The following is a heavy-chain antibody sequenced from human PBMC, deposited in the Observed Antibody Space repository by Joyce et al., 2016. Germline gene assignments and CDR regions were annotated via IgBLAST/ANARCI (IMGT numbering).Heavy chain of an antibody. J-gene: IGHJ4*02. CDR1: GGSFNGYY. Sequence: QVQLQQWGAGLLKPSETLSLTCAVSGGSFNGYYGSWIRQPPGKGLEWFGEINHSGSTKYNPSLKSRVTISVDTSKNQLTLKLGSVTAADTALYYCARGSHRVFCRGDCFDYWGQGALVTVSS. D-gene: IGHD2-15*01. CDR2: INHSGST. CDR3: ARGSHRVFCRGDCFDY. V-gene: IGHV4-34*01.